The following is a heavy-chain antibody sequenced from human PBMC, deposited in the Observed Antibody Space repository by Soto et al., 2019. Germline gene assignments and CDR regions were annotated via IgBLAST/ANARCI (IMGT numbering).Heavy chain of an antibody. D-gene: IGHD2-2*01. CDR2: INTGNGNT. V-gene: IGHV1-3*04. CDR3: TRSCSSTSCYENAYDI. Sequence: GASVEVSCKASGYTFSNYVMHWVRQAPGQRPEWVAWINTGNGNTKYSVKFQGRVTITRDTSASTADMEVSSLRAEDTAIYYCTRSCSSTSCYENAYDIWGQGTVVTVSS. J-gene: IGHJ3*02. CDR1: GYTFSNYV.